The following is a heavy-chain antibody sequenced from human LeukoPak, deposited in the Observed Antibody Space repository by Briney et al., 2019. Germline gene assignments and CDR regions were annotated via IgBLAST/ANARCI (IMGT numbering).Heavy chain of an antibody. CDR3: AKDSTTPYYYYGMDV. J-gene: IGHJ6*04. CDR2: IYGGTST. V-gene: IGHV3-53*05. CDR1: GFTVSSNY. Sequence: GGSLGLPCAASGFTVSSNYMSWVRQAPGKGLEWVSVIYGGTSTYYADSVKGRFTISRDNSKNTVYLQMNSLRAEDTALYYCAKDSTTPYYYYGMDVWGEGTTVTVSS. D-gene: IGHD1-7*01.